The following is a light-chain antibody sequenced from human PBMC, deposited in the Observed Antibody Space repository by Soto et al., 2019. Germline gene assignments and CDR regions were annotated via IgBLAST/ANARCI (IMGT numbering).Light chain of an antibody. CDR3: QSYDDSLSAHV. V-gene: IGLV1-40*01. Sequence: QSVLTQPPSVSGAPGQRVTISCSGSISNIEAGYDVHWYQHLPGKAPKLLIYDDNNRPSEVPGRFSGSKSGTSASLAITGLQAEDEADYYCQSYDDSLSAHVFGTGTKVTVL. CDR2: DDN. CDR1: ISNIEAGYD. J-gene: IGLJ1*01.